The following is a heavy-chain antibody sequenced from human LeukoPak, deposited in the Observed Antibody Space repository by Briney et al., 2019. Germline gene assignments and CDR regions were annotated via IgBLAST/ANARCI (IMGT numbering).Heavy chain of an antibody. J-gene: IGHJ6*03. CDR2: ITSSSTYI. CDR1: GFTFSRFI. D-gene: IGHD2-2*01. CDR3: TRDVFATVPAASYYYIDV. V-gene: IGHV3-21*01. Sequence: PGGSLRLACEASGFTFSRFIMSWVRQAPGKGLEWVSSITSSSTYICYADSVKGRFTTSRDNAKNSLYLQMNSLRAEDTAVYYCTRDVFATVPAASYYYIDVWGKGTTVTVSS.